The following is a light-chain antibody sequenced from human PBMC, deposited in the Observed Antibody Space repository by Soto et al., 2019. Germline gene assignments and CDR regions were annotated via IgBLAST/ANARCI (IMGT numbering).Light chain of an antibody. CDR3: QTWDTGATVV. Sequence: QPVLTQSPSASASLGASVKLTCTLSSGHSSYAIAWHQQQPEKGPRYLMKLSSDGSHSKGDGIPDRFSGSSSGAERYLTISGLQSEDEADYYCQTWDTGATVVFGGGTKLTVL. V-gene: IGLV4-69*01. CDR1: SGHSSYA. CDR2: LSSDGSH. J-gene: IGLJ2*01.